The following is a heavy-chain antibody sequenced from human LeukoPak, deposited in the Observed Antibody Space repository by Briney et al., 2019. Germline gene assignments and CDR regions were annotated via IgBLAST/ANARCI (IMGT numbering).Heavy chain of an antibody. CDR1: GFTFSSYV. CDR2: ITGSSDST. CDR3: AKGSANARPYYFDY. D-gene: IGHD2-15*01. J-gene: IGHJ4*02. Sequence: GGSLRLSCAGSGFTFSSYVMSWVRQGPGKELEWVAAITGSSDSTYHADSVKGRFTISRDNSKNTLFLQMNSLRAEDMAVYYCAKGSANARPYYFDYWGQGTLVTVSS. V-gene: IGHV3-23*01.